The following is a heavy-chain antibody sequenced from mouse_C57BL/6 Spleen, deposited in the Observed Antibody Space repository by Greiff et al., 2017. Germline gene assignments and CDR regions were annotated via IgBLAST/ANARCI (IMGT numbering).Heavy chain of an antibody. CDR2: IWSGGST. V-gene: IGHV2-2*01. J-gene: IGHJ4*01. CDR1: GFSLTSYG. Sequence: VQLQQSGPGLVQPSQSLSITCTVSGFSLTSYGVHWVRQSPGKGLEWLGVIWSGGSTDYNAAFISRLSISKDKSKSQVFFKMNSLQADDTAIYYCARRGTTVSYAMDYWGQGTSVTVSS. D-gene: IGHD1-1*01. CDR3: ARRGTTVSYAMDY.